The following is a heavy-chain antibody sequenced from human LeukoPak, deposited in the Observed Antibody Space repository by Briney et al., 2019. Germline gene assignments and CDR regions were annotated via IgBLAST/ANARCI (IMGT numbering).Heavy chain of an antibody. J-gene: IGHJ6*02. CDR3: AKDTPLFYHYYGIDV. V-gene: IGHV3-43*02. CDR1: GLNLDAYA. CDR2: ISGDGTIT. Sequence: GGSLRLSCAASGLNLDAYAMHWVRQAPGRGLEWVSLISGDGTITYYADSVKGRFTISRDNSKNSLFLEMNSLRSEDTALYYCAKDTPLFYHYYGIDVWGQGTTVTVSS.